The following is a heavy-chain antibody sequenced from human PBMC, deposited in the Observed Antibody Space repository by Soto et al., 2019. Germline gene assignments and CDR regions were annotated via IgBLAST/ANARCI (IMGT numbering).Heavy chain of an antibody. J-gene: IGHJ4*02. D-gene: IGHD3-22*01. V-gene: IGHV3-30*18. CDR1: GFTFSDYG. CDR3: AKDTHDHASSGYYIFDY. Sequence: QVQLVASGGGVVQPGRPLRLSCAVSGFTFSDYGVHWVRPAPDNGLEWVADISYDGTNKYYTDSVKGRFTISRDNSENMLYLQMNSVRTEDTAVYYCAKDTHDHASSGYYIFDYWGQGTLVTVSS. CDR2: ISYDGTNK.